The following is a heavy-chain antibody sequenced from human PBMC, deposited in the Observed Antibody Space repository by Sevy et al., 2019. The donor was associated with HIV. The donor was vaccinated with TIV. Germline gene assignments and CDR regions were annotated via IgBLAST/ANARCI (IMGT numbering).Heavy chain of an antibody. CDR1: GFTFRSYS. J-gene: IGHJ4*02. CDR2: ISDDSRYI. CDR3: ARDFTIFGVVSGIDY. V-gene: IGHV3-21*01. D-gene: IGHD3-3*01. Sequence: GGSLRLSCAASGFTFRSYSMNWVRQAPGKGLEWLSSISDDSRYIYYSDSVKGRFTNSRANANSSLYLQMNSLRVEDTAIYYCARDFTIFGVVSGIDYWGQGNLVTVSS.